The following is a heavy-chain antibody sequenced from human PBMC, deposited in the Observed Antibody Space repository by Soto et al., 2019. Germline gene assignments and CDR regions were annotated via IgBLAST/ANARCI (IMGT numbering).Heavy chain of an antibody. D-gene: IGHD2-21*02. CDR1: GGSFSGYF. Sequence: PSETLSLTCPVYGGSFSGYFGSWIRQPPGKGLEWIGEIFHGGSTNYSPSLKSRVTMSIDTSKDQFSLKLKSVTAADTALYFCARQRTSVVTQAYFDVWGPGSLVTVSS. V-gene: IGHV4-34*12. CDR2: IFHGGST. CDR3: ARQRTSVVTQAYFDV. J-gene: IGHJ4*02.